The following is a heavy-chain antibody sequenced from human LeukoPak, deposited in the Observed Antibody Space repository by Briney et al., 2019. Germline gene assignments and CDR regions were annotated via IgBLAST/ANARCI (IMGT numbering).Heavy chain of an antibody. Sequence: PSETLSLTCAVYGGSFSDYDWSWIRQPPGKGLEWIGEINRSGSTNYNPSLKSRVTISLDTSKNQFSLKLSSVTAADTAMYYCARSIAAAGHPWYYYYGMDVWGQGTTVTVSS. D-gene: IGHD6-13*01. J-gene: IGHJ6*02. CDR1: GGSFSDYD. CDR2: INRSGST. V-gene: IGHV4-34*01. CDR3: ARSIAAAGHPWYYYYGMDV.